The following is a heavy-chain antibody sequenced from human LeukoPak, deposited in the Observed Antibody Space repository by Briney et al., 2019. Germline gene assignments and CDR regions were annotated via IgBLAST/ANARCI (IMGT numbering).Heavy chain of an antibody. CDR2: IYYSGST. CDR3: ARQGSSSTSCYIDAFDI. Sequence: KPSETLSLTCTVSGGSISSISYYWGWIRQPPGKGLEWIGSIYYSGSTTYNPSLKSRVTISVDTSTNQFSLKLSSVTAADTAVYYCARQGSSSTSCYIDAFDIWGQGTMVTVSS. D-gene: IGHD2-2*02. V-gene: IGHV4-39*01. J-gene: IGHJ3*02. CDR1: GGSISSISYY.